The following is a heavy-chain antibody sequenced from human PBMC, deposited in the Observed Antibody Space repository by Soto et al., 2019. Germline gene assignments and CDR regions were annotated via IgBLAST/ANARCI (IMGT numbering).Heavy chain of an antibody. CDR2: IYYSGST. V-gene: IGHV4-39*01. D-gene: IGHD6-13*01. J-gene: IGHJ4*02. CDR3: ARQSHYGSSWPFDY. CDR1: GGSISSSSYY. Sequence: PSETLSLTCTVSGGSISSSSYYWGWIRQPPGKGLEWIGSIYYSGSTYYNPSLKSRVTISVDTSKNQFSLKLSSVTAADTAVYYCARQSHYGSSWPFDYWGQGTLVTVSS.